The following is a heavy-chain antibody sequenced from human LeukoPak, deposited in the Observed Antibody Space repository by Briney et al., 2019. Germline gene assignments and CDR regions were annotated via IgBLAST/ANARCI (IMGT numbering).Heavy chain of an antibody. Sequence: SETLSLTCTVSGGSISSYYWSRIRQPAGKGLEWIGRIYTSGSTNYNPSLKSRVTMSVDTSKNQFSLKLSSVTAADTAVYYCAGHYGSGSYYPDAFDIWGQGTMVTVSS. V-gene: IGHV4-4*07. CDR3: AGHYGSGSYYPDAFDI. J-gene: IGHJ3*02. D-gene: IGHD3-10*01. CDR2: IYTSGST. CDR1: GGSISSYY.